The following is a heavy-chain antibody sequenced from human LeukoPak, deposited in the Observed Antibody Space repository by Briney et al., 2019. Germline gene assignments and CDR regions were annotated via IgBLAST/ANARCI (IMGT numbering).Heavy chain of an antibody. J-gene: IGHJ4*02. CDR1: GFNFNLFW. V-gene: IGHV3-7*05. CDR3: ARGWNGFDY. Sequence: GGSLGLSCAASGFNFNLFWMTWVRQAPGKGLQWVANIKQDGSEKYYVDSVKGRFTISRDDAKKTLYLQMNSLRAEDTAVYYCARGWNGFDYWGQGTLVTVSS. CDR2: IKQDGSEK. D-gene: IGHD1-1*01.